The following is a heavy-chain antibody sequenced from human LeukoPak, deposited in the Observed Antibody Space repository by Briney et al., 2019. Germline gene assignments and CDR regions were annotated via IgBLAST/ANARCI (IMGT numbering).Heavy chain of an antibody. Sequence: SETLSLTCTVSGGSISSYYWSWIRQPPGKGLEWIGYIYYSGSTNYNPSLKSRVTISVDTSKNQFSLKLSSVTAADTAVYYCARGSFTVTNYYYYYYMDVWGKGTTVTVSS. V-gene: IGHV4-59*01. J-gene: IGHJ6*03. CDR3: ARGSFTVTNYYYYYYMDV. CDR1: GGSISSYY. D-gene: IGHD4-11*01. CDR2: IYYSGST.